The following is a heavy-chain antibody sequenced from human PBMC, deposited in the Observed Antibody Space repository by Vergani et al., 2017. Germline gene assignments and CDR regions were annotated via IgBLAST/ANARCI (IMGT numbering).Heavy chain of an antibody. CDR3: AGKETGSSSSYYYYMDV. CDR2: IIPIFGTA. D-gene: IGHD6-6*01. V-gene: IGHV1-69*01. Sequence: QVQLVQSGAEVKKPGSSVKVSCKASGGTFSSYAISWVRQAPGQGLEWMGGIIPIFGTANYAQKFQGRVTITADESTSTAYMELSSLRSEDTAVYYCAGKETGSSSSYYYYMDVWGKGTTVTVSS. J-gene: IGHJ6*03. CDR1: GGTFSSYA.